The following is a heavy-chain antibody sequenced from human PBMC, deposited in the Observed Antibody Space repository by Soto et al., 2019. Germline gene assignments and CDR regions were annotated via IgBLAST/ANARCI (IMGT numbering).Heavy chain of an antibody. CDR1: GFTFSSYG. J-gene: IGHJ4*02. CDR3: ARDFRAAAGPMYYFDY. CDR2: IWYDGSNK. V-gene: IGHV3-33*01. D-gene: IGHD6-13*01. Sequence: QVQLMESGGGVVQPGRSLRLSCAASGFTFSSYGMHWVRQAPGKGLEWVAVIWYDGSNKYYADSVKGRFTISRDNSKNTLYLQMNSLRAEDTAVYYCARDFRAAAGPMYYFDYWGQGTLVTVSS.